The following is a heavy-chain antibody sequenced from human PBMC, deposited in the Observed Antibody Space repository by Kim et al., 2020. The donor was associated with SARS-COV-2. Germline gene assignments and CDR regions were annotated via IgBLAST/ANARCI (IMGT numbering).Heavy chain of an antibody. Sequence: ASVKVSCKASGYTFTSYAMHWVRQAPGQRLEWMGWINAGNGNTKYSQKFQGRVTITRDTSASTAYMELSSLRSEDTAVYYCARDHTIRFLEWLSPGLGMDVWGQGNTVTVSS. J-gene: IGHJ6*02. CDR2: INAGNGNT. CDR3: ARDHTIRFLEWLSPGLGMDV. D-gene: IGHD3-3*01. V-gene: IGHV1-3*01. CDR1: GYTFTSYA.